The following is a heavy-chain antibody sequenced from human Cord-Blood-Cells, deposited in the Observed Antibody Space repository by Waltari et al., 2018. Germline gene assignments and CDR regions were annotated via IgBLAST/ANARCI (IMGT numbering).Heavy chain of an antibody. Sequence: EVQLVESGGGLVQPGGSLRLSCAASGFTFSSYWMSWVRQAPGKGVEWVGDIKQDGSEKYYVDSVKGRFTISRDNDKNSLYLQMNSLRAEDTAVYYCARDYSGSYWGQGTLVTVSS. V-gene: IGHV3-7*01. CDR1: GFTFSSYW. CDR2: IKQDGSEK. CDR3: ARDYSGSY. D-gene: IGHD1-26*01. J-gene: IGHJ4*02.